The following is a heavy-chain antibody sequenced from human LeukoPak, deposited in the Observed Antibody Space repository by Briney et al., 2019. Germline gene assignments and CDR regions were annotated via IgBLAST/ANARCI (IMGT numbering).Heavy chain of an antibody. V-gene: IGHV3-48*01. Sequence: GGSLRLSCVASGFTFSNDWMHWVRQAPGKGLEWVSYITNSGNSKSYADSVKGRFTISRDNTKNSLYLQMNGLRAEDTAVYYCARTRSSGYSTFDYWGQGILVTVSS. CDR3: ARTRSSGYSTFDY. CDR2: ITNSGNSK. J-gene: IGHJ4*02. CDR1: GFTFSNDW. D-gene: IGHD3-22*01.